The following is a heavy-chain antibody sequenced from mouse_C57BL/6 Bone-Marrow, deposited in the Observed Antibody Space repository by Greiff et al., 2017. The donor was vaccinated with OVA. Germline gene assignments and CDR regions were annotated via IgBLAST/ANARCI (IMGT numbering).Heavy chain of an antibody. J-gene: IGHJ1*03. CDR2: ISDGGSYT. V-gene: IGHV5-4*03. CDR3: ARVRYFDV. CDR1: GFTFSSYA. Sequence: EVKLVESGGGLVKPGGSLKLSCAASGFTFSSYAMSWVRQTPEKRLEWVATISDGGSYTYYPDNVKGRFTISRDNAKNNLYLQMSHLKSEDTAMDYFARVRYFDVWGTGTTVTVSS.